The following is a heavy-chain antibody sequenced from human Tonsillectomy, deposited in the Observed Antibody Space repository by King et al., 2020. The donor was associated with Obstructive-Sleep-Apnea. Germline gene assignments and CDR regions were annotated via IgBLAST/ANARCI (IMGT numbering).Heavy chain of an antibody. CDR3: ARDPMDSGSYLSGFDY. J-gene: IGHJ4*02. CDR1: GGSISSSSYY. D-gene: IGHD1-26*01. V-gene: IGHV4-39*07. CDR2: IYYSGST. Sequence: PLQESGPGLVKPSETLSLTCTVSGGSISSSSYYWGWIRQPPGKGLEWIGSIYYSGSTYYNPSLKSRVTISVDTSKNQFSLKLSSVTAADTAVYYCARDPMDSGSYLSGFDYWGQGTLVTVSS.